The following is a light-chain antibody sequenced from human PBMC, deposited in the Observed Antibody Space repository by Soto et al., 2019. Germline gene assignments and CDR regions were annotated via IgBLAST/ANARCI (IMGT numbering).Light chain of an antibody. J-gene: IGKJ1*01. V-gene: IGKV3-15*01. Sequence: EIVMTQSPATLSVSPGERVTLSCRASQSVNNNLAWYQQKPGQAPRLLIYGASTRATAIPARFSGSGSGTEFTLTISSLQSEDFAVYYCQHYNNWPPWTFGQGNKVEIK. CDR1: QSVNNN. CDR2: GAS. CDR3: QHYNNWPPWT.